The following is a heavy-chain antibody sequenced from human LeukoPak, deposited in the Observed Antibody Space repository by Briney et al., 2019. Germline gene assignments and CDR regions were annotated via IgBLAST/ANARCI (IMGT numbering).Heavy chain of an antibody. CDR2: ISSNGGST. CDR3: ARDARSGSGSYYLWFDY. V-gene: IGHV3-64*01. CDR1: GFTFSSYA. D-gene: IGHD1-26*01. Sequence: GGSLRLSCAASGFTFSSYAMHWVRQAPGKGLEYDSAISSNGGSTYYANSVKGRFTISRDNSKNTLYLQMGSLRAEDMAVYYCARDARSGSGSYYLWFDYWGQGTLVTVSS. J-gene: IGHJ4*02.